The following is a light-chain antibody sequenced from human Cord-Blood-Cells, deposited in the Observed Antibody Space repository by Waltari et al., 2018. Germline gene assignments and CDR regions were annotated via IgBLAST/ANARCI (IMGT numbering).Light chain of an antibody. CDR3: SSYAGSNNVV. CDR1: SSAVGGSTY. Sequence: QSALTQPPSASGSPGQPVTIPCTGTSSAVGGSTYVSWYQQNPGKAPKLMIYEVSKRPSGVPDRFSGSKSGNTASLTVSGLQAEDEADYYCSSYAGSNNVVFGGGTKLTVL. CDR2: EVS. V-gene: IGLV2-8*01. J-gene: IGLJ2*01.